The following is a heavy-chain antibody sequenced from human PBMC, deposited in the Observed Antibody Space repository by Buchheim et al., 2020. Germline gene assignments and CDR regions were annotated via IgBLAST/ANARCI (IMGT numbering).Heavy chain of an antibody. CDR1: GFTFSDHY. D-gene: IGHD3-10*01. Sequence: EVQLVESGGGLVQPGGSLSLSCAASGFTFSDHYMDWVRQAPGKGLEWVGRSRNKANSYTTEYAASVKGSFTISRDDSKNSVYLQMNSLKTEDTAVYYCARAFRGGLGSYYTDFDYWAQGTL. V-gene: IGHV3-72*01. CDR3: ARAFRGGLGSYYTDFDY. CDR2: SRNKANSYTT. J-gene: IGHJ4*02.